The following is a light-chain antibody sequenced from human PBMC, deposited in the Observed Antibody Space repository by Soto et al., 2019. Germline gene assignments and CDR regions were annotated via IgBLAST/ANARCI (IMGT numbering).Light chain of an antibody. CDR3: QQYDKWPRT. V-gene: IGKV3-15*01. CDR1: ESVSSN. Sequence: EIVMTQSPATLSVPAGERATLSCRASESVSSNLAWYQQKPGQAPSLLIYDASTRATAIPARFSGSGSGTEFTLTISSLQSEDFAVDHCQQYDKWPRTFGQGTKLEIK. J-gene: IGKJ2*01. CDR2: DAS.